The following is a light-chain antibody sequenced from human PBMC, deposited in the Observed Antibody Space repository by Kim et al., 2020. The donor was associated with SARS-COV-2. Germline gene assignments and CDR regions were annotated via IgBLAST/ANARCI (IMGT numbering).Light chain of an antibody. CDR1: KLGDKY. V-gene: IGLV3-1*01. Sequence: VSTGKATSISWSGDKLGDKYVSWYQQKPGQSPVLVIYQDNKRPTGTPARFSGSSSGNTATLTISGTQAMDEADYYWQAWAISTGVFGGGTKLAVL. J-gene: IGLJ3*02. CDR2: QDN. CDR3: QAWAISTGV.